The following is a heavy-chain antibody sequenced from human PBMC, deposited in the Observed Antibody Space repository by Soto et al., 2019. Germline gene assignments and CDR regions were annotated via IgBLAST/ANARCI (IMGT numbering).Heavy chain of an antibody. V-gene: IGHV5-51*01. Sequence: GESLKISCKGSGYSFTSYWIGWVRQMPGKGLEWMGIIYPGDSDTRYSPSFQGQVTISADKSISTAYLQWSSLKASDTAMCYCARHSYSSGWYVYYGMDVWGQGTTVTVSS. CDR2: IYPGDSDT. CDR3: ARHSYSSGWYVYYGMDV. CDR1: GYSFTSYW. J-gene: IGHJ6*02. D-gene: IGHD6-19*01.